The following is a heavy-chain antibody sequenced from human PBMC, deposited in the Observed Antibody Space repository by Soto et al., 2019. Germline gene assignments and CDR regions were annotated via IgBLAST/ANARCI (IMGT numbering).Heavy chain of an antibody. J-gene: IGHJ6*02. D-gene: IGHD3-16*01. V-gene: IGHV3-30*18. CDR2: ISFDGSYE. Sequence: VVSLILSCVVSGGTVSDYFLHWFRQAPGKGLEWVALISFDGSYEYYADSVRGRFTLSRDNSKDNIYLEMNGLRPEDSAVYYCAKSEGAYTKKYNGIDAWGQGTPVTVSS. CDR1: GGTVSDYF. CDR3: AKSEGAYTKKYNGIDA.